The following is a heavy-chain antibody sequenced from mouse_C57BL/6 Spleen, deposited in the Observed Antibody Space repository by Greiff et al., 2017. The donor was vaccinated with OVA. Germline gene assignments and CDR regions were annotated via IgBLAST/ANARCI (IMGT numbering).Heavy chain of an antibody. CDR3: ASYYYGSSYYYAMDY. V-gene: IGHV1-39*01. J-gene: IGHJ4*01. Sequence: VQLQQSGPELVKPGASVKISGKDSGGPGTYYDMNWVKQSNGKSLEWIGVINPNYGTTSYNQKFKGKATLTVDQSSSTAYMQLNSLTSEDSAVYYCASYYYGSSYYYAMDYWGQGTSVTVSS. CDR2: INPNYGTT. CDR1: GGPGTYYD. D-gene: IGHD1-1*01.